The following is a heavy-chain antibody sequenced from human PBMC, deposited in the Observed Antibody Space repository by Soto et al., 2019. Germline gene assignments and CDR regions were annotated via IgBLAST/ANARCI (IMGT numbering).Heavy chain of an antibody. V-gene: IGHV3-74*01. Sequence: GGSLRLSCAASGFTFSSYWMHWVRQAPGKGLVWVSRINSDGSSTSYADSVKGRFTISRDNAKNTLYLQMNSLRAEDTAVYYCARRSYYDSSGYLDAFDIWGQGTMVTVSS. D-gene: IGHD3-22*01. CDR3: ARRSYYDSSGYLDAFDI. CDR1: GFTFSSYW. CDR2: INSDGSST. J-gene: IGHJ3*02.